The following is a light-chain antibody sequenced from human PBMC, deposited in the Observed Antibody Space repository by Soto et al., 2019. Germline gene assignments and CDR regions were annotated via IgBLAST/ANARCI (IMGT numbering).Light chain of an antibody. CDR1: GSDVGGYRY. CDR3: DSYTSSSSSV. CDR2: DVS. Sequence: QSVLTQPASVSGSPGQSIAISCTGTGSDVGGYRYVSWYQQHPGKAPKLIIYDVSNRPSGVSDRFSGSKSGNTASLTISGLQSDYEADYYCDSYTSSSSSVFGTGTKVTVL. J-gene: IGLJ1*01. V-gene: IGLV2-14*01.